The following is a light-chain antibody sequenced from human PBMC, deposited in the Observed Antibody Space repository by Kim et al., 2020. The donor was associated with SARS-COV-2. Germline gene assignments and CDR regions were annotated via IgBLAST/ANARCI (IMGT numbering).Light chain of an antibody. Sequence: DIQMTQSPSTLSASVGDRVTITCRASQSISTWLAWYQQKPGKAPKLLIYQASNLESGVPSRFSGSGSGTEFTLTISSLQPDDFATYYCQQYNTYWTFGHGTKLEI. CDR3: QQYNTYWT. J-gene: IGKJ1*01. V-gene: IGKV1-5*03. CDR2: QAS. CDR1: QSISTW.